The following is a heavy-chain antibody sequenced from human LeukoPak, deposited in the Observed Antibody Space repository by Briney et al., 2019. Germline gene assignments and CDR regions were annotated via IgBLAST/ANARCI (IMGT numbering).Heavy chain of an antibody. D-gene: IGHD3-3*01. CDR1: GYSISSGYY. CDR2: IYHSGST. CDR3: ARGAIRFLEWLFFDP. Sequence: PSETLSLTCTVSGYSISSGYYWGWIRQPPGKGLEWIGSIYHSGSTYYNPSLKSRVTISVDTSKNQFSLKLSSVTAADTAVYYCARGAIRFLEWLFFDPWGQGTLVTVSS. J-gene: IGHJ5*02. V-gene: IGHV4-38-2*02.